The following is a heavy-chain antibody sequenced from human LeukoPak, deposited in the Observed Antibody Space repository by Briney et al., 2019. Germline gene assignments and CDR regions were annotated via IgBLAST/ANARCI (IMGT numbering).Heavy chain of an antibody. CDR1: GGSISSYY. Sequence: SETLSLTCTVSGGSISSYYWSWIRQPPGKGLEWIGYIYYSGSTNYNPSLKSRDTISVDTSKNQFSLKLSSVTAADTAVYYCARQMVRGATGIDYWGQGTLVTVSS. CDR3: ARQMVRGATGIDY. CDR2: IYYSGST. V-gene: IGHV4-59*08. J-gene: IGHJ4*02. D-gene: IGHD3-10*01.